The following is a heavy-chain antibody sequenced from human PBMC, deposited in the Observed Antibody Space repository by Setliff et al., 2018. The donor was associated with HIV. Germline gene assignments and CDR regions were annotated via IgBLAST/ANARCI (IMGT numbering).Heavy chain of an antibody. CDR1: GGSFSSYA. Sequence: VASVKVSCKASGGSFSSYAISWVRQAPGQGLEWMGGIIPIFGTAKYAQKFQGRVTITTDESTSTAYMELSSLGSEDTAVYYCAGGLASQKVPFDPWGQGTLVTVSS. CDR2: IIPIFGTA. V-gene: IGHV1-69*05. D-gene: IGHD1-1*01. J-gene: IGHJ5*02. CDR3: AGGLASQKVPFDP.